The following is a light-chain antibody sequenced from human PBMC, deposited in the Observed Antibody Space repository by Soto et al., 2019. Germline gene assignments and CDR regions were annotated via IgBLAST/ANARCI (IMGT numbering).Light chain of an antibody. CDR3: QQYNTYS. Sequence: EILLTQSPATLSVSPGETATLSCRASQNVLSDLAWYQQKPGQAPRLLVYGATTRATDAPAKVRGSGSGTEFSLTISSLQSEDFATYYRQQYNTYSFGQGTKVEIK. J-gene: IGKJ1*01. V-gene: IGKV3-15*01. CDR1: QNVLSD. CDR2: GAT.